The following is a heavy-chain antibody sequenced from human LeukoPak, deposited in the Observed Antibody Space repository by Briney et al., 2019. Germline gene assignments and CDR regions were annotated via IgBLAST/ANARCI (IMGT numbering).Heavy chain of an antibody. CDR1: GFTFSEYW. J-gene: IGHJ4*02. CDR3: ARDGSCLGF. CDR2: IKGDGSKI. Sequence: GGSLRLSCGASGFTFSEYWMTWVGQAPGRGPEWVANIKGDGSKIYYVDSVKGRFTISRDNDKNSLYLQMNNLRVEDTAVYHCARDGSCLGFWSEGALVTVSS. D-gene: IGHD2-15*01. V-gene: IGHV3-7*01.